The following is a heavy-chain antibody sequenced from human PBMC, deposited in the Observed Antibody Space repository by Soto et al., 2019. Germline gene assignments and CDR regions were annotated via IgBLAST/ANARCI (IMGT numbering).Heavy chain of an antibody. J-gene: IGHJ3*01. Sequence: EVQVLESGGALIQPGGSLRLSCAVSGVTFSRYAMTWVRQAPGKGLEWVSAISGSGGRTYYADSVKGRFTISRDNSRNTLFLQMNSLRAEDTAVYYGGRDPNGDDSGAFDFWGQWTMVTVSS. CDR3: GRDPNGDDSGAFDF. CDR2: ISGSGGRT. V-gene: IGHV3-23*01. D-gene: IGHD4-4*01. CDR1: GVTFSRYA.